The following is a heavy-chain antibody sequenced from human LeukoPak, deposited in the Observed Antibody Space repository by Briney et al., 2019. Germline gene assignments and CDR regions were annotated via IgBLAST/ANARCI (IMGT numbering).Heavy chain of an antibody. D-gene: IGHD2-2*01. CDR2: IYYSGST. CDR3: ARDLQRVPAAHYYYYGMDV. V-gene: IGHV4-59*01. J-gene: IGHJ6*02. CDR1: GGSISSYY. Sequence: SETLSLTCTVSGGSISSYYWSWIRQPPGKGLEWIGYIYYSGSTNYNPSLKSRVTISVDTSKNQFSLKLSSVTAADTAVYYCARDLQRVPAAHYYYYGMDVWGQGTTVTVSS.